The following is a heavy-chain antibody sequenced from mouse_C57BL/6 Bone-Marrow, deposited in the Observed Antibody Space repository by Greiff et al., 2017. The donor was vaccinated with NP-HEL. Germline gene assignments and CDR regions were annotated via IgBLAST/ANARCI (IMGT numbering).Heavy chain of an antibody. CDR1: DSAVFPIAY. J-gene: IGHJ1*03. D-gene: IGHD2-1*01. Sequence: QVQLQQSGSELRSPGSSVKLSCKDFDSAVFPIAYMSWVRQKPGHGFEWIGGILPSIGRTIYGEKFEDKATLDADTLSNTAYLEINSLTSEDSAIYYWARKFYYGNNWDFDVWGTGTTVTVSS. V-gene: IGHV15-2*01. CDR3: ARKFYYGNNWDFDV. CDR2: ILPSIGRT.